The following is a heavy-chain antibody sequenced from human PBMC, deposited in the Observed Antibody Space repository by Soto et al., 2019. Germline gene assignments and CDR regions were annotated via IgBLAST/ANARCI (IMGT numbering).Heavy chain of an antibody. D-gene: IGHD7-27*01. CDR1: CGAISGGGCS. J-gene: IGHJ6*04. CDR3: ARHSKKTGDFDYYYGMDV. Sequence: PSESLSLTWTVSCGAISGGGCSWSWSSHRPGKGLEWIANIYYRGTTNYNPSLESRVTISIDTSKNQFSLKLNSLTAADTAVYYCARHSKKTGDFDYYYGMDVWGKGTTVTVSS. CDR2: IYYRGTT. V-gene: IGHV4-61*08.